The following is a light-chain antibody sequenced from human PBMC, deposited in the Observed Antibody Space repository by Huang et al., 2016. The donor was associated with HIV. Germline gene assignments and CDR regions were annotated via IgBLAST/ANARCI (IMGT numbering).Light chain of an antibody. CDR1: QSISNW. CDR2: KAS. CDR3: QQYNNYPLT. Sequence: DIQMTQSPSTLSASVGERVPIPCRASQSISNWLAWYQQKPGKAPNLLIYKASNLETGVPSRFSGRGSGTEFTLTISTLQPDDLAIYYCQQYNNYPLTFGGGTKVEIK. V-gene: IGKV1-5*03. J-gene: IGKJ4*01.